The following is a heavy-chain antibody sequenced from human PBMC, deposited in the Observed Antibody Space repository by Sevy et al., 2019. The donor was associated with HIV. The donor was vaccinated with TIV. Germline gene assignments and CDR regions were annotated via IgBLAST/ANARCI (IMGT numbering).Heavy chain of an antibody. CDR1: GFTFSSYA. Sequence: GGSLILSCAASGFTFSSYAMHWVRQAPGKGLEWVAVISYDGSNKYYADSVKGRFTISRDISKNTLHLQMNSLSAEDTAVYYCARGAFLRVDISWGNYWGQGTMVTVSS. CDR2: ISYDGSNK. J-gene: IGHJ4*02. CDR3: ARGAFLRVDISWGNY. V-gene: IGHV3-30-3*01. D-gene: IGHD3-16*01.